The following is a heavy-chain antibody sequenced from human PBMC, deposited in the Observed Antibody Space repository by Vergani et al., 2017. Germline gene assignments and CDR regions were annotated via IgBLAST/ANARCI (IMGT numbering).Heavy chain of an antibody. J-gene: IGHJ5*02. Sequence: VQLQESGPGLVKPSETLSLTCTVSGGSISSYYWSWIRQPPGKGLEWFGYIYYSGSTNSNPSLKSRVTITVATSKNQFSLKLSSMTAADTAVYYCARAQAYYDILTGWVVWFEPWGQGTLVTVSS. V-gene: IGHV4-59*01. CDR1: GGSISSYY. CDR2: IYYSGST. D-gene: IGHD3-9*01. CDR3: ARAQAYYDILTGWVVWFEP.